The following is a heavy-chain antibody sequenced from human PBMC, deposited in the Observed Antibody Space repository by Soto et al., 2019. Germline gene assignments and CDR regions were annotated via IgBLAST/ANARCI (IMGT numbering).Heavy chain of an antibody. Sequence: QVQLVQSGAEVKKPGSSVKVSCKASGDTFSSYTINWVRQAPGQGLEWVERIIPILGKAKNAKKFQGRVTITTDKSTNTAYMELSSLTSEDTAVYYCAAEYGTNSAWGQGTLVTVSS. CDR2: IIPILGKA. J-gene: IGHJ4*02. D-gene: IGHD4-17*01. V-gene: IGHV1-69*02. CDR3: AAEYGTNSA. CDR1: GDTFSSYT.